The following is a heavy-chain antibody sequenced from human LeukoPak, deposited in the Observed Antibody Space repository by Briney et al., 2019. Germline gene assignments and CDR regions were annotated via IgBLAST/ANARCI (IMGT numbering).Heavy chain of an antibody. Sequence: SETLSLTCTVSGGSISSYYWSWIRQPPGKGLEWIGYIYYSGSTNYNPSLKSRVTISVDTSKNQFSLKLSSVTAAYTAVYYCARSGGLWFGELLLDYWGQGTLVTVSS. CDR3: ARSGGLWFGELLLDY. J-gene: IGHJ4*02. D-gene: IGHD3-10*01. CDR1: GGSISSYY. CDR2: IYYSGST. V-gene: IGHV4-59*01.